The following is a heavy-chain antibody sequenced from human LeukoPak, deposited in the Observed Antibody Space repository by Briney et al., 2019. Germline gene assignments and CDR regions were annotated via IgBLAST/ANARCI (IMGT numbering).Heavy chain of an antibody. Sequence: SETLSLTCTVSGGSISSFFWNWIRQPPGKGLEWIAFTHESGTTNYNPSLKSRVTMSLDTSKNQFSLRLSSVTTADTAFYYCARSRGGYGDYGSWFDPWGQGTLVNVSP. V-gene: IGHV4-59*01. CDR2: THESGTT. CDR1: GGSISSFF. J-gene: IGHJ5*02. CDR3: ARSRGGYGDYGSWFDP. D-gene: IGHD4-17*01.